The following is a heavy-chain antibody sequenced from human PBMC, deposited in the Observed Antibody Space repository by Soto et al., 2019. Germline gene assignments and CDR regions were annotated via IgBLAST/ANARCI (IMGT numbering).Heavy chain of an antibody. CDR3: ARGDFPIVNYYGSGSYYKRGYYYYGMDV. J-gene: IGHJ6*02. CDR1: GGTFSSYA. Sequence: ASVKVSCKASGGTFSSYAISWVRQAPGQGLEWMGGIIPIFGTANYAQKFQGRATITADKSTSTAYMELSSLRSEDTAVYYCARGDFPIVNYYGSGSYYKRGYYYYGMDVWGQGTTVTVSS. CDR2: IIPIFGTA. V-gene: IGHV1-69*06. D-gene: IGHD3-10*01.